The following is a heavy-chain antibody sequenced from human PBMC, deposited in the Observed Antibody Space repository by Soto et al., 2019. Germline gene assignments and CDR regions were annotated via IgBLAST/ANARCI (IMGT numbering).Heavy chain of an antibody. CDR3: AREEVRHSSCWDGYYFDY. CDR2: IIPILGIA. D-gene: IGHD6-19*01. Sequence: QVQLVQSGAEVKKPGSSVKVCCKASEGTFSSYTISWVRQAPGQGLEWMGRIIPILGIANYAQKFQGRVTITADKSTSTAYMELSSLRSEDTAVYYCAREEVRHSSCWDGYYFDYWGQGTLVTVSS. V-gene: IGHV1-69*08. J-gene: IGHJ4*02. CDR1: EGTFSSYT.